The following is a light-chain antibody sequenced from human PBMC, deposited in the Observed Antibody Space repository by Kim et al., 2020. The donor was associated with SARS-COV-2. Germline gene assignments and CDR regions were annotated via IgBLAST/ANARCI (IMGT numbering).Light chain of an antibody. CDR3: QVWDTSSDHPGV. CDR2: YES. CDR1: NIGSKS. Sequence: LTQPPSVSVAPGKTARITCGGNNIGSKSVHWYRQKPGQAPVLVIYYESDRPSGIPERFSGSNSGNTATLTISRVEAGDEADYYCQVWDTSSDHPGVF. J-gene: IGLJ2*01. V-gene: IGLV3-21*04.